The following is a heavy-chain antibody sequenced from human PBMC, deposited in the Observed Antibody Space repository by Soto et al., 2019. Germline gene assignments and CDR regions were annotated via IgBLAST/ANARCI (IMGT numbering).Heavy chain of an antibody. CDR2: IIPIFNTA. CDR3: ARGQGQELVQGIDY. D-gene: IGHD6-13*01. CDR1: GGRFTHYS. J-gene: IGHJ4*02. Sequence: QVQLVQSRAEVKEPGSSVKVSCKASGGRFTHYSFSWVRQAPGQGLVWMGGIIPIFNTANYAQKFEDRVTITADESTSTAYMELSGLRTDDTAVYFCARGQGQELVQGIDYWGQGTLVTVSS. V-gene: IGHV1-69*01.